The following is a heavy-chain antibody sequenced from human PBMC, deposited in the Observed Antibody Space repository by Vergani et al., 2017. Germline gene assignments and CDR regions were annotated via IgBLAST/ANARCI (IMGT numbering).Heavy chain of an antibody. Sequence: QVQLVQSGAEVKKLGASVQVSCKASGGTFSSYAISWVRQAPGQGLEWMGWINPNSGGTNYAQKFQGRVTMTRDTSISTAYMELSRLRSDDTAVYYCATLEYSSPIDIWGQGTMVTDSS. V-gene: IGHV1-2*02. J-gene: IGHJ3*02. CDR2: INPNSGGT. CDR1: GGTFSSYA. CDR3: ATLEYSSPIDI. D-gene: IGHD6-6*01.